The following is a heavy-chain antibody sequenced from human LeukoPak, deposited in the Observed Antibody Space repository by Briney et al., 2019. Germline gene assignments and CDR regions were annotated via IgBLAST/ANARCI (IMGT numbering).Heavy chain of an antibody. CDR2: ISYDGSNK. Sequence: PGRSLRLSCAASGFTFSSYGMHWVRQAPGKGLEWVAVISYDGSNKYYADSVKGRFTISRDNSKNTLYLQMNSLRAEDTAVYYCAKFSMTTVTFAYYYYGMDVWGQGTTVTVSS. CDR3: AKFSMTTVTFAYYYYGMDV. V-gene: IGHV3-30*18. J-gene: IGHJ6*02. CDR1: GFTFSSYG. D-gene: IGHD4-17*01.